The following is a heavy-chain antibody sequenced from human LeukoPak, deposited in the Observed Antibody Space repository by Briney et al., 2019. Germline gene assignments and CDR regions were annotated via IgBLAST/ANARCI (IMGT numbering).Heavy chain of an antibody. D-gene: IGHD2-15*01. V-gene: IGHV3-21*04. Sequence: PGGSLRLSCAASGFTFSSYEMNWVRQAPGKGLEWVSSISSSYIYIYYADSVKGRFTISRDNSKNTLYLQMNSLRAEDTAVYYCAKAGAVVVVAAKYFDYWGQGTLVTVSS. CDR2: ISSSYIYI. J-gene: IGHJ4*02. CDR3: AKAGAVVVVAAKYFDY. CDR1: GFTFSSYE.